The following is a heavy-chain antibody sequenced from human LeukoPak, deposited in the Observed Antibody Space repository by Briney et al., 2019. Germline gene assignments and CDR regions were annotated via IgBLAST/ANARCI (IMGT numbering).Heavy chain of an antibody. J-gene: IGHJ4*02. V-gene: IGHV4-59*07. D-gene: IGHD5-12*01. CDR1: GGSISTYY. CDR3: ARGGGYASPIGY. Sequence: SDTLSVTCTLSGGSISTYYWSWIRQPPGKGLEWIGYIYHSGSTNYNPSLKSRVTISVDTSKSQFSLKLSSVTAADTAVYYCARGGGYASPIGYWGQGALVTVSS. CDR2: IYHSGST.